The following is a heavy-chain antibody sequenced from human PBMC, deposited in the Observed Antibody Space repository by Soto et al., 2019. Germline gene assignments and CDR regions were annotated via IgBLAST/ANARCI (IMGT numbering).Heavy chain of an antibody. CDR3: ARQPARPGRWFDP. V-gene: IGHV4-39*01. D-gene: IGHD2-2*01. J-gene: IGHJ5*02. CDR1: GGSISSSSYY. CDR2: IYYSGST. Sequence: SETLSLTCTVSGGSISSSSYYWGWIRQPPGKGLEWIGSIYYSGSTYYNPSLKSRVTISVDTSKNQFSLKLSSVTAADTAVYYCARQPARPGRWFDPWGQGTLVTVSS.